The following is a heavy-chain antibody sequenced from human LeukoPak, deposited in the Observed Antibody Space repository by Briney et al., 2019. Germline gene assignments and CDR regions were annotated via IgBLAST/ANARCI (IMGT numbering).Heavy chain of an antibody. D-gene: IGHD3-10*01. J-gene: IGHJ3*02. CDR1: GFTFSSYG. V-gene: IGHV3-33*01. Sequence: PGGSLRLSCAASGFTFSSYGMHWVRQAPGKGLEWVAVIWYDGSNKYYADSVKGRFTISRDNSKNTLYLQMNSLRAEDTAVYYCAREAMVRGVIITDGGAFDIWGQGTMVTVSS. CDR2: IWYDGSNK. CDR3: AREAMVRGVIITDGGAFDI.